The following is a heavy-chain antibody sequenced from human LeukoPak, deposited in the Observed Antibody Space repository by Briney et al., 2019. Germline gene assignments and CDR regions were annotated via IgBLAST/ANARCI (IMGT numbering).Heavy chain of an antibody. J-gene: IGHJ5*02. D-gene: IGHD3-10*01. Sequence: ASVTVSCKASGYTFTSYYMHWVRQAPGQGLEWMGLINPSGGSTSYAQKFQGRVTMTRDTSTSTVYMELSSLRSEDTAVYYCARVRGITMVRGAILDPWGQGTLVTVSS. CDR3: ARVRGITMVRGAILDP. CDR1: GYTFTSYY. CDR2: INPSGGST. V-gene: IGHV1-46*01.